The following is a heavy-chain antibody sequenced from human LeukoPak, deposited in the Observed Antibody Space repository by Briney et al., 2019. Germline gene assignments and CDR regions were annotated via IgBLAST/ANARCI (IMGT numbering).Heavy chain of an antibody. Sequence: PGRSLRLSCAASGFSPSAYGMHWVRQAPGKGLEWVAVIWYDGSNKCYADSVKGRFTISRDNSKNTLYLQMNSLRAEDTAVYYCARVDEHYDSSGYYERDAFDIWGQGTMVTVSS. CDR2: IWYDGSNK. J-gene: IGHJ3*02. D-gene: IGHD3-22*01. CDR3: ARVDEHYDSSGYYERDAFDI. V-gene: IGHV3-33*01. CDR1: GFSPSAYG.